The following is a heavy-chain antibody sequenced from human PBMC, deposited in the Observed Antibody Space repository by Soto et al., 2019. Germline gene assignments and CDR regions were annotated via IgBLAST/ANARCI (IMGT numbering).Heavy chain of an antibody. D-gene: IGHD6-19*01. Sequence: SVKVSCKASGGTLSSYAISWVRQAPGQGLEWMGGIIPIFGTANYAQKFQGRVTITADESTSTAYMELSSLRSEDTAVYYCARDRRTGIAVAGPDAFDIWGQGTMVTVPS. J-gene: IGHJ3*02. CDR3: ARDRRTGIAVAGPDAFDI. CDR1: GGTLSSYA. CDR2: IIPIFGTA. V-gene: IGHV1-69*13.